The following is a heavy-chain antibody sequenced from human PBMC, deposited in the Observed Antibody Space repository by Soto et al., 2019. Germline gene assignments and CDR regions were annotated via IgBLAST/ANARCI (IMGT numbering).Heavy chain of an antibody. CDR1: GYSFTSYW. V-gene: IGHV5-51*01. CDR3: ARHGLGTGCTNGVCYQHAFDI. Sequence: GESLKISCKGSGYSFTSYWIGWVRQMPGKGLEWMGIIYPGDSDTRYSPSFQGQVTISADKSISTAYLQWSSLKASDTAMYYCARHGLGTGCTNGVCYQHAFDIWGQGTMVTVSS. D-gene: IGHD2-8*01. CDR2: IYPGDSDT. J-gene: IGHJ3*02.